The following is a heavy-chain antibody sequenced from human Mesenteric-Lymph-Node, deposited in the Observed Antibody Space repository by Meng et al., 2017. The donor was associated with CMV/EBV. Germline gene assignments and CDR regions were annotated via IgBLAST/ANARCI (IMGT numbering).Heavy chain of an antibody. J-gene: IGHJ4*02. V-gene: IGHV3-33*01. Sequence: GESLKISCAASGLTFSSCGMHWVRQAPGKGLEWVAFISFDGSDKYYADSVKGRFTISRDNSKNTLWLQMNSLKTEDTAVYYCARASFGYDFWSGYLWYWGQGTLVTVSP. D-gene: IGHD3-3*01. CDR1: GLTFSSCG. CDR2: ISFDGSDK. CDR3: ARASFGYDFWSGYLWY.